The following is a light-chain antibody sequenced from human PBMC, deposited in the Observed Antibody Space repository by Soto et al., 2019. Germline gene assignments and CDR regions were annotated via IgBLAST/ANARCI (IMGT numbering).Light chain of an antibody. V-gene: IGKV1-33*01. CDR2: AAS. CDR1: QDISNY. CDR3: QQYDNLLPLT. J-gene: IGKJ4*01. Sequence: DIQMTQSPSSLSASVGDRVTITCQASQDISNYLNWYQQKPGKAPKLLIYAASNLETGVPSRFSGSGSGTDFTFTISSLQPEDIATYYCQQYDNLLPLTFGGGTKVEIK.